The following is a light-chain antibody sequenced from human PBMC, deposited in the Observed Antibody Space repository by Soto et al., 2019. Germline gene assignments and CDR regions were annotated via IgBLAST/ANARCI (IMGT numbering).Light chain of an antibody. Sequence: EIVLTQSPATLSLSPGARATLSCRAGQGISSYLAWYQQKPGQAPRLLIYDASNRATGIPARFSGSGSGTDFTLTISSLEPEDFAVYYCQQRSSWPITFGQGTRLEIK. J-gene: IGKJ5*01. CDR2: DAS. V-gene: IGKV3-11*01. CDR3: QQRSSWPIT. CDR1: QGISSY.